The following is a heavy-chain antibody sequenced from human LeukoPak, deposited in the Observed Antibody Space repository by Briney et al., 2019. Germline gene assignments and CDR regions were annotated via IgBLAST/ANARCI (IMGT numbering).Heavy chain of an antibody. CDR1: GGSISSYY. D-gene: IGHD6-13*01. Sequence: SETLSLTCTVSGGSISSYYWSWIRQHPGKGLEWIGYIYYSGSTYYNPSLKSRVTISVDTSKNQFSLKLSSVTAADTAVYYCARVGAAGTGGYFDYWDQGTLVTVSS. CDR2: IYYSGST. CDR3: ARVGAAGTGGYFDY. V-gene: IGHV4-59*06. J-gene: IGHJ4*02.